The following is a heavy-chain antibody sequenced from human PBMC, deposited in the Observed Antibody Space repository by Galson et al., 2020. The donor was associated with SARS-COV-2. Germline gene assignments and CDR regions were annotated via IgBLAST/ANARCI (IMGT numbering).Heavy chain of an antibody. D-gene: IGHD3-3*02. V-gene: IGHV3-74*01. J-gene: IGHJ4*02. Sequence: GESLQISCAASGFTFKSHWMDWVRQVPGKGLEWVSHINIDGSVTRYADSVKGRFTISRDNAEDTLYLQMNSLRVEDTAVYYCVRGGAFGTREGDFWGQGTRVTVSS. CDR2: INIDGSVT. CDR3: VRGGAFGTREGDF. CDR1: GFTFKSHW.